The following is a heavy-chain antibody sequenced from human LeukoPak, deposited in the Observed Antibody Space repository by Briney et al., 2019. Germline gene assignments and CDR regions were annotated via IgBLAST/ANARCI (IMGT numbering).Heavy chain of an antibody. CDR3: AKERDNYPNNWFDP. CDR1: GFTFSTYA. D-gene: IGHD5-24*01. J-gene: IGHJ5*02. V-gene: IGHV3-23*01. Sequence: GESLRLSCEASGFTFSTYAMSWVRQAPGKGLEWVSAISNSATETYYTDSVKGRFTISRDNFRDTLYLQMNSLRGDDTAVYYCAKERDNYPNNWFDPWGQGTLVTVSS. CDR2: ISNSATET.